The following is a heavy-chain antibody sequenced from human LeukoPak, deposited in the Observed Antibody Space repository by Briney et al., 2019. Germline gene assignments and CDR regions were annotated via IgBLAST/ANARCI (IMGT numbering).Heavy chain of an antibody. Sequence: SETLSLTCTVSGVSISNYIWSWIRQSPGGDLEWIGYVEYTGSTNYNPSLKNRVTISIDRSKNHFSLKLTSVTAADTAVYFCARPLPVSLGWMYYFDQWGQGTRVTVSS. J-gene: IGHJ4*02. CDR1: GVSISNYI. D-gene: IGHD7-27*01. V-gene: IGHV4-59*01. CDR3: ARPLPVSLGWMYYFDQ. CDR2: VEYTGST.